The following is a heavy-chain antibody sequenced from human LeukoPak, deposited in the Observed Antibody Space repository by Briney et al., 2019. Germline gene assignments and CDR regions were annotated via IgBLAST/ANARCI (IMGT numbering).Heavy chain of an antibody. CDR3: ARGPNSNWSGLDF. D-gene: IGHD6-6*01. Sequence: GGSLRLSCTASGFSFSGHWMHWARQLPGKGLVWVSRISPTGSTTSYADSEKGRFTVSRDNAKNTLYLQVNNLRAEDTAVYYCARGPNSNWSGLDFWGQGTLLTVSS. J-gene: IGHJ4*02. V-gene: IGHV3-74*01. CDR2: ISPTGSTT. CDR1: GFSFSGHW.